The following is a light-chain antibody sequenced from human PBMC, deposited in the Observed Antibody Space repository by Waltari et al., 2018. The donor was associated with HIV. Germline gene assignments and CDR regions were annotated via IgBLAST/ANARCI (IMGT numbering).Light chain of an antibody. V-gene: IGLV2-11*01. CDR3: CSYAGSNTLV. Sequence: QSALTQPRSVSGSPGQSVTISCAGTSSDVGDYNYVSWYQQHPGKAPKRLIYDVTKRPPAGPDRLSGSRSGNTASLTISGLQAEDEADYYCCSYAGSNTLVFGGGTKLTVL. J-gene: IGLJ2*01. CDR1: SSDVGDYNY. CDR2: DVT.